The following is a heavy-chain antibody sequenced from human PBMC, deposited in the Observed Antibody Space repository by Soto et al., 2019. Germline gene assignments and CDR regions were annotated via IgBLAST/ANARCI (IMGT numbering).Heavy chain of an antibody. CDR3: AKAGVVGMSAAAGLVMWFDP. J-gene: IGHJ5*02. CDR2: ISYDGSNK. V-gene: IGHV3-30*18. D-gene: IGHD6-13*01. CDR1: GFTFSSYG. Sequence: GGSLRLSCAASGFTFSSYGMHWVRQAPGKGLEWVAVISYDGSNKYYADSVKGRFTISRDNPKNTLYLQMNSLRAEDTAVYYCAKAGVVGMSAAAGLVMWFDPWGQGTLVTVSS.